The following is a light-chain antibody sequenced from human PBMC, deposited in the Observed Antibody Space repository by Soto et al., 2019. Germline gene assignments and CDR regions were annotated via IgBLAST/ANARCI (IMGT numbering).Light chain of an antibody. CDR1: QSVSSSY. CDR3: QKYGSSPIN. J-gene: IGKJ5*01. CDR2: GAS. Sequence: EIVLTHSPGTLSFSPVERATLSFSSSQSVSSSYLAWYQQKPGQAPRLLIYGASSRATGIPDRFSGSGSGTDFTLTISRLEPEDFAVYYCQKYGSSPINFGQGTRLEIK. V-gene: IGKV3-20*01.